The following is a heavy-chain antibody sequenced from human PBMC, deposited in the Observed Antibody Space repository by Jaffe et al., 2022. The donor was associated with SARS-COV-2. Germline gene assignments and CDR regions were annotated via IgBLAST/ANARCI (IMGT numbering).Heavy chain of an antibody. J-gene: IGHJ4*02. D-gene: IGHD3-10*02. CDR2: ISYDGSNK. V-gene: IGHV3-30*04. CDR1: GFTFSSYA. Sequence: QVQLVESGGGVVQPGRSLRLSCAASGFTFSSYAMHWVRQAPGKGLEWVAVISYDGSNKYYADSVKGRFTISRDNSKNTLYLQMNSLRAEDTAVYYCARPLVRGVIITCPPDYWGQGTLVTVSS. CDR3: ARPLVRGVIITCPPDY.